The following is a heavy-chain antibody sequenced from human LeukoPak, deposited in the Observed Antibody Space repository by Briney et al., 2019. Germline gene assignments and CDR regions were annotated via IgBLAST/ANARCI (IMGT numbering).Heavy chain of an antibody. V-gene: IGHV1-69*04. CDR1: GGTFSSYA. CDR3: ARAAGITMVRGVQKNWFDP. D-gene: IGHD3-10*01. J-gene: IGHJ5*02. CDR2: IIPILGIA. Sequence: VASVKVSCKASGGTFSSYAISWVRQAPGQGLEWMGRIIPILGIANYAQKFQGRVTITADKSTSTAYMELSSLRSEDTAVYYCARAAGITMVRGVQKNWFDPWGQGTLVTVSS.